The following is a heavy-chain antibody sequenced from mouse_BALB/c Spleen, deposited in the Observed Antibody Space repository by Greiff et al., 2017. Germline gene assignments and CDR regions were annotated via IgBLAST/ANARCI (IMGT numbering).Heavy chain of an antibody. D-gene: IGHD3-2*02. Sequence: EVMLVESGGGLVQPGGSRKLSCAASGFTFSSFGMHWVRQAPEKGLEWVAYISSGSSTIYYADTVKGRFTISRDNPKNTLFLQMTSLRSEDTAMYYCARSGDRRASWFAYWGQGTLVTVSA. CDR1: GFTFSSFG. CDR3: ARSGDRRASWFAY. V-gene: IGHV5-17*02. CDR2: ISSGSSTI. J-gene: IGHJ3*01.